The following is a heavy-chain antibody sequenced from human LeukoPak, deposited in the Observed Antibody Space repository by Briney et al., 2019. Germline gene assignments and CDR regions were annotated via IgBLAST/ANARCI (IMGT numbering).Heavy chain of an antibody. V-gene: IGHV3-48*03. D-gene: IGHD4-17*01. CDR3: ARDPSYGDYADY. J-gene: IGHJ4*02. Sequence: GGSLRLSCAASGFTFSSYEMNWVRQAPGKGLEWVSYIGSSGSTIYYADSVKGRFTISRDNAKNSLYLQMNSLRAEDTAVYYCARDPSYGDYADYWGQGTLVTVSS. CDR1: GFTFSSYE. CDR2: IGSSGSTI.